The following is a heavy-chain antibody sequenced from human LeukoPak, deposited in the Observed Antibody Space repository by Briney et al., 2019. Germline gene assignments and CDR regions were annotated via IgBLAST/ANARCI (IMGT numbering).Heavy chain of an antibody. D-gene: IGHD3-10*01. CDR1: GGSISSYY. V-gene: IGHV4-59*12. Sequence: SETLSLTCNVSGGSISSYYWSWIRQPPGKGLEWIGYIYYSGSTNYNPSLKSRVTISADTSKNQFSLKLSSVTAADTAVCYCARDVGSGSIPLGAWGQGILVTVSS. CDR3: ARDVGSGSIPLGA. J-gene: IGHJ5*02. CDR2: IYYSGST.